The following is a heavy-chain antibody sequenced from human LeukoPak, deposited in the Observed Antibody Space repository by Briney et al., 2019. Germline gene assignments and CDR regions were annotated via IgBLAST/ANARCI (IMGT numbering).Heavy chain of an antibody. Sequence: ASVEVSCKASDYTFTSYGISWVRQAPGQGLEWMGWISAYNGNTNYAQKLQGRVTMTTDTSTSTACMELRSLRSDDTAVYNCARAHSGYDSLTFSDYWGQGTLVTVSS. D-gene: IGHD5-12*01. CDR3: ARAHSGYDSLTFSDY. CDR2: ISAYNGNT. CDR1: DYTFTSYG. V-gene: IGHV1-18*01. J-gene: IGHJ4*02.